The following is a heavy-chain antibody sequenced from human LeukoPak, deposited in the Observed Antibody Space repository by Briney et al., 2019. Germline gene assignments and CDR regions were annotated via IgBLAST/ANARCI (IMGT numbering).Heavy chain of an antibody. Sequence: AASVKVSCKASGYTFTSYAISWVRQAPGQGLEWMGGIIPIFGTANYAQKFQGRVTITADESTSTAYMELSSLRSEDTAVYYCARSRGYDILTGYYRYNWFDPWGQGTLVTVSS. V-gene: IGHV1-69*13. J-gene: IGHJ5*02. CDR2: IIPIFGTA. CDR1: GYTFTSYA. D-gene: IGHD3-9*01. CDR3: ARSRGYDILTGYYRYNWFDP.